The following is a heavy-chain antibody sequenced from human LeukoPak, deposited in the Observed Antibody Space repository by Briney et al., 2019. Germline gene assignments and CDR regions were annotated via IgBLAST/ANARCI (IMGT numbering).Heavy chain of an antibody. V-gene: IGHV1-18*01. Sequence: ASVKVSCKASGYTFTSYGISWVRQAPGQGLEWMGWISAYNGNTNYAQKLQGRVTMTTDTSTSTAYMELRSLRSDDTAVYYCARRHQLWFGELSSPNWFDPWGQGTLVTVSS. D-gene: IGHD3-10*01. CDR3: ARRHQLWFGELSSPNWFDP. CDR2: ISAYNGNT. CDR1: GYTFTSYG. J-gene: IGHJ5*02.